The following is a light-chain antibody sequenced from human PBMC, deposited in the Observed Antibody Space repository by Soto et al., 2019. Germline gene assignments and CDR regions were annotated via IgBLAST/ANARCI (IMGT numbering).Light chain of an antibody. V-gene: IGLV2-14*01. CDR3: SSYTTAYTQV. J-gene: IGLJ3*02. Sequence: QSVLSQPASVSGSPGQSITISCTGTSNDVGYYNYVSWYQQHPGQAPKLMISEVTTRPSGVSDRFSGSKSGNTASLTISRLRAEDEAHYYCSSYTTAYTQVFGGGTKVTVL. CDR2: EVT. CDR1: SNDVGYYNY.